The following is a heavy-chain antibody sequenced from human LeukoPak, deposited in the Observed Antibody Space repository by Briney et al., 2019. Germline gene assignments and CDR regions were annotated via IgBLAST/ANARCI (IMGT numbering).Heavy chain of an antibody. V-gene: IGHV3-53*01. Sequence: PGGSLRLSCAASGFTVSSNYMSWVRQAPGKGLEWVSVIYSGGSTYYADSVKGRFTISRENAKNSLYLQMNSLRAEDTAVYYCARGPGSSRTGSADLDYWGQGTLVTVSS. CDR1: GFTVSSNY. CDR3: ARGPGSSRTGSADLDY. D-gene: IGHD2-15*01. CDR2: IYSGGST. J-gene: IGHJ4*02.